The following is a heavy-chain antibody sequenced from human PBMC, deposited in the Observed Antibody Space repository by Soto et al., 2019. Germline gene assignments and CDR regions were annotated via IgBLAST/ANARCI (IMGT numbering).Heavy chain of an antibody. CDR1: GGSTNSGGYS. D-gene: IGHD2-15*01. V-gene: IGHV4-30-2*05. CDR2: IYYSGST. J-gene: IGHJ4*02. CDR3: ARARGARYFDY. Sequence: PSETLSLTCTVSGGSTNSGGYSWTWIRQPPGKGLEWIGYIYYSGSTYYNPSLKSRVTISVDTSKNQFSLKLSSVTAADTAVYYCARARGARYFDYWGQGTLVTVSS.